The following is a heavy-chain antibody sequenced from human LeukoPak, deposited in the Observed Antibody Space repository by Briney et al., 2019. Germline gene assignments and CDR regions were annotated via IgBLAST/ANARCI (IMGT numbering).Heavy chain of an antibody. CDR2: ISSSGSTI. J-gene: IGHJ4*02. CDR1: GFTFSDYY. Sequence: GGSLRLSCAASGFTFSDYYMSWIRQAPGKGLEWVSYISSSGSTIYYADSVKGRFTISRDNAKNSLYLQMNSLRAEDTAIYYCASPRMIRGTITTPFDYWGQGILVTVSS. V-gene: IGHV3-11*04. D-gene: IGHD3-10*01. CDR3: ASPRMIRGTITTPFDY.